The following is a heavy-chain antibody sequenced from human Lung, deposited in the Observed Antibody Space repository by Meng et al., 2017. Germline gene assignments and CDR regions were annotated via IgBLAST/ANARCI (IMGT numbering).Heavy chain of an antibody. CDR3: ARETLGYGSSTSFYIGPPDY. CDR2: INTNTGNP. J-gene: IGHJ4*02. V-gene: IGHV7-4-1*02. CDR1: GYTFTSYA. Sequence: ASVKVSCKASGYTFTSYAMNWVRQAPGQGLEWMGWINTNTGNPTYAQGFTGRFVFSLDTSVSPAYLQISSLKAEDTAVYYCARETLGYGSSTSFYIGPPDYWGQGTLVTVSS. D-gene: IGHD2-2*01.